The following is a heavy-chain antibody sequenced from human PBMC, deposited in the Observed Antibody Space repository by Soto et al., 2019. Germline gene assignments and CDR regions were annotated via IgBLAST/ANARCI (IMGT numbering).Heavy chain of an antibody. Sequence: SETLSLTCNVTGDSIKTHYWSWIRQPPGQGLEWIGYIYYSGSTLYNPSLKRRVTISVDTAKNQFSLRLNSLTAADTAVYYCASGWMAAFDTWGQGTLVTVSS. CDR1: GDSIKTHY. J-gene: IGHJ5*02. CDR2: IYYSGST. CDR3: ASGWMAAFDT. D-gene: IGHD5-12*01. V-gene: IGHV4-59*11.